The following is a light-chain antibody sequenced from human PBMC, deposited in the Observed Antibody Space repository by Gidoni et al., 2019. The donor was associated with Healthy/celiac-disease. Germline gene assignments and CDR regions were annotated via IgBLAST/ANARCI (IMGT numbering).Light chain of an antibody. V-gene: IGKV1-33*01. J-gene: IGKJ3*01. CDR1: QDISNY. CDR3: QQYDNLPLT. Sequence: EIQMTQSPSSLSASVGDRVTITFQASQDISNYLNRYQQKPGKAPKLLIYDASNLETGVPSRFSGSGSGTDFTFTISSLQPEDIAAYYCQQYDNLPLTFGPGTKVDIK. CDR2: DAS.